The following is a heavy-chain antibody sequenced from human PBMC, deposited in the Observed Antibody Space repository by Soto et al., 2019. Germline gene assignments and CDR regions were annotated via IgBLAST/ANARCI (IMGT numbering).Heavy chain of an antibody. CDR1: GGSTSSNY. CDR3: ARGLTYLDAFDI. D-gene: IGHD2-2*01. J-gene: IGHJ3*02. Sequence: SETLSLTCTVSGGSTSSNYWSWIRQPPGKGLEWIGYIYYSGIANYNPSLKSRVTISVDTSKKQFSLKLNSVTAADTAVYYCARGLTYLDAFDIWGQGAMVTVS. CDR2: IYYSGIA. V-gene: IGHV4-59*01.